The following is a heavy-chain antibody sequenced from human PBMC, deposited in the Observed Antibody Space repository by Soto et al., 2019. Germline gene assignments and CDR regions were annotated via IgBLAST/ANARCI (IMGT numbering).Heavy chain of an antibody. V-gene: IGHV4-31*03. Sequence: SETLSLTCTVSGGSISNSRDHWSWIRQHPGKGLEWIGYIYYSGSTYYNPSLKSRVTISVDTSKNQFSLKLTSVTAADTAVYYCARSVFPWGQGTLVTVSS. CDR2: IYYSGST. J-gene: IGHJ5*02. CDR3: ARSVFP. CDR1: GGSISNSRDH.